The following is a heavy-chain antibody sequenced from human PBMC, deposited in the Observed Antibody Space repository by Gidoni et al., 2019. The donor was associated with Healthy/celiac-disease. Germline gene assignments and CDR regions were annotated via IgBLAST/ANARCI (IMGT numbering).Heavy chain of an antibody. J-gene: IGHJ5*02. Sequence: QVQLQQWGAGLLKPSETLSLTCAVYGVSFSGYYLRWILQPPGKGLEWIGEINHSGSTNYNPSLKSRVTISVDTSKNQFALKLSSVTAADTAVYYCARGPVIQGDIVVVPAAPPGNWFDPWGQGTLVTVSS. CDR1: GVSFSGYY. V-gene: IGHV4-34*01. CDR3: ARGPVIQGDIVVVPAAPPGNWFDP. D-gene: IGHD2-2*01. CDR2: INHSGST.